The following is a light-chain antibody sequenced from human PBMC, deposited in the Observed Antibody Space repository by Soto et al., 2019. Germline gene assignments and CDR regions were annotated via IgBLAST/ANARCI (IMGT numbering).Light chain of an antibody. J-gene: IGLJ2*01. Sequence: QLVLTRPPSVSGAPGQRVTISCTGSSSNIGAGYAVHWYQQFPGIAPKLLIYDNTNRPSGVPDRFSGSKSGTSASLAITGLQAEDEADYYCQSYDSSLSGSVFGGGTKLTVL. CDR1: SSNIGAGYA. CDR2: DNT. V-gene: IGLV1-40*01. CDR3: QSYDSSLSGSV.